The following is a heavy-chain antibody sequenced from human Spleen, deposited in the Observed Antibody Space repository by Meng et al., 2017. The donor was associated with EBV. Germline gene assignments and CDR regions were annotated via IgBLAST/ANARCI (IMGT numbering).Heavy chain of an antibody. CDR1: GGSFSDYY. D-gene: IGHD2/OR15-2a*01. Sequence: QVQLQQWGAGLFKSSEHLSLTCAVYGGSFSDYYWTWIRQPPGMGLEWIGEINHSGITSYNPSLRSRVTISVDTSKNQFSLKLTSVTAADTAVYYCASNIKVPRYWGQGTLVTVSS. J-gene: IGHJ4*02. CDR2: INHSGIT. CDR3: ASNIKVPRY. V-gene: IGHV4-34*01.